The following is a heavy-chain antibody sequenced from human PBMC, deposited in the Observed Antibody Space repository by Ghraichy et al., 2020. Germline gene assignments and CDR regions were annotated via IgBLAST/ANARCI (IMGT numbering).Heavy chain of an antibody. CDR3: AKDSRYYDMLTGYYTDYMDV. D-gene: IGHD3-9*01. CDR1: GFTFSSYA. CDR2: ISGSGGST. J-gene: IGHJ6*03. V-gene: IGHV3-23*01. Sequence: GGSLRLSCAASGFTFSSYAMSWVRQAPGKGLEWVSAISGSGGSTYYADSVKGRFTISRDNSKNTLYLQMNSLRAEDTAVYYCAKDSRYYDMLTGYYTDYMDVGGKGTTVTVSS.